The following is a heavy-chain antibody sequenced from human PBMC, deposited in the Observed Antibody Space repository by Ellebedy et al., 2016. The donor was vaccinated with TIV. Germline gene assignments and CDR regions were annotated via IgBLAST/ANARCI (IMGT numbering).Heavy chain of an antibody. CDR1: RYSFTSYW. J-gene: IGHJ4*02. V-gene: IGHV5-51*01. CDR3: ARHHQAEMATTIGDY. CDR2: IYPGDSDT. Sequence: KVSXKGSRYSFTSYWIGWVRQLPGKGLEWMGIIYPGDSDTRYSPSFQGQVTISADKSISTAYLQWSSLKASDTAMYYCARHHQAEMATTIGDYWGQGTLVTVSS. D-gene: IGHD5-24*01.